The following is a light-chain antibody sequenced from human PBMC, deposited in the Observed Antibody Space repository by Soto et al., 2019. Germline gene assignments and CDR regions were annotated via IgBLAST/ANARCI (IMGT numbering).Light chain of an antibody. CDR2: RDS. Sequence: SSELTQPPSVSVSPGQTGSITCSGDNLGDKYACWYQQKPGQSPVLVIYRDSKRPSGIPERFSGSNSGNTATLTISGTHAMDEADYYCQAWDSSTVVFGGGTQLTVL. J-gene: IGLJ2*01. V-gene: IGLV3-1*01. CDR1: NLGDKY. CDR3: QAWDSSTVV.